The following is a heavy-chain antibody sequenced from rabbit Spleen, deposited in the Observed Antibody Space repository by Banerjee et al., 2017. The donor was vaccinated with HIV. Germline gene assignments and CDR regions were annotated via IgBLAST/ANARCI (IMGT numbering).Heavy chain of an antibody. V-gene: IGHV1S40*01. CDR1: GFSLTSKD. CDR2: ITSGGRT. CDR3: VRGASGSGYYSL. Sequence: QSLEESGGGLVKPGASLTLTCTVSGFSLTSKDMSWVRQAPEKGLEWIGYITSGGRTMYASWAKGRFTISKTSSTTVTLQMTSLTAADTATYFCVRGASGSGYYSLWGPGTLVTVS. J-gene: IGHJ6*01. D-gene: IGHD1-1*01.